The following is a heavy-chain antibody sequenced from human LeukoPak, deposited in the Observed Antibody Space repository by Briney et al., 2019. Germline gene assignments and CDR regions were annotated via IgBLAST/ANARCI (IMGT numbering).Heavy chain of an antibody. CDR1: GFTFSSYE. Sequence: GGSLRLSCAASGFTFSSYEMNWVRQAPGKGLEWVSLISWDGGSTYYADSVKGRFTISRDNSKNSLYLQMNSLRAEDTALYYCAKDGGYSGSQAYFDYWGQGTLVTVSS. J-gene: IGHJ4*02. CDR3: AKDGGYSGSQAYFDY. D-gene: IGHD1-26*01. CDR2: ISWDGGST. V-gene: IGHV3-43D*03.